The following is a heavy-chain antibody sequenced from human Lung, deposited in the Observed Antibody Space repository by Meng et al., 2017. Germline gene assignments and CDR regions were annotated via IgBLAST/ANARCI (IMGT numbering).Heavy chain of an antibody. CDR1: DYTFKGYV. CDR2: LGAHDGDT. J-gene: IGHJ4*02. V-gene: IGHV1-18*01. CDR3: ARGTPGRSYSDY. D-gene: IGHD3-10*01. Sequence: QVQTVQSGPEVKKPGASVKVSCKASDYTFKGYVVSWVRQAPGQGLEWMAWLGAHDGDTSHAPKFQGRVTVSADRPTAAAYMELRSLRSDDTAVYYCARGTPGRSYSDYWGQGTLVTVSS.